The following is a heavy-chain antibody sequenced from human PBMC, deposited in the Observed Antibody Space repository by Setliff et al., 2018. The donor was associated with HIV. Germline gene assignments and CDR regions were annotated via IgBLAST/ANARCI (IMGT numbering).Heavy chain of an antibody. CDR3: TRSNWGSTPDFDY. J-gene: IGHJ4*02. CDR2: IRSKAHGGTT. D-gene: IGHD7-27*01. V-gene: IGHV3-49*03. CDR1: GFTFGDYV. Sequence: GRSLRLSCITSGFTFGDYVMSWFRQAPGKGLEWVGFIRSKAHGGTTEYAASVEVRFIISRDDSKSIAYLQMNSLKTEDTAVYYCTRSNWGSTPDFDYWGQGTMVTVSS.